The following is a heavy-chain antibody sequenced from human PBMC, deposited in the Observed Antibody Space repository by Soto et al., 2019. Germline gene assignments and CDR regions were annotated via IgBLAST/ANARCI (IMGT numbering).Heavy chain of an antibody. Sequence: GGSLRLSCAASGFTFSSYAMHWVRQAPGKGLEWVAVISYDGSNKYYADSVKGRFTISRDNSKKTLYLQMNSLRAEDTAVDYCAIDEFVVAGNPSYYYGMDVWGQGTTVTVSS. J-gene: IGHJ6*02. D-gene: IGHD6-19*01. V-gene: IGHV3-30-3*01. CDR1: GFTFSSYA. CDR2: ISYDGSNK. CDR3: AIDEFVVAGNPSYYYGMDV.